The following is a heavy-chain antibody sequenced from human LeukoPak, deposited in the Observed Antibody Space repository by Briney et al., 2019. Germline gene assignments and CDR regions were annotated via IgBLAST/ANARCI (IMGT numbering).Heavy chain of an antibody. CDR1: GLTFSSYW. CDR2: INSVGTRP. V-gene: IGHV3-74*01. D-gene: IGHD3-16*01. CDR3: ARDFWGAFDI. Sequence: GGSLRLSCAASGLTFSSYWMHWVRQAPGKGLVWVSRINSVGTRPRYADSVKGRFTISRDNAKNTLYLQMNSLRAEDTAVYYCARDFWGAFDIWGQGTMVTVSS. J-gene: IGHJ3*02.